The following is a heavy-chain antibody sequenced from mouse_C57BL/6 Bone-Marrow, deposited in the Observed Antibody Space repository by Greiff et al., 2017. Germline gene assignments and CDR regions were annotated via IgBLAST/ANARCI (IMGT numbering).Heavy chain of an antibody. CDR2: IRNKANGYTT. CDR1: GFTFTDYY. J-gene: IGHJ4*01. V-gene: IGHV7-3*01. D-gene: IGHD1-1*01. CDR3: ARYRTLAYYYDAMDY. Sequence: EVKVVESGGGLVQPGGSLSLSCAASGFTFTDYYMSWVRQPPGKALEWLGFIRNKANGYTTEYSASVKGRFTISRDNSQSILYLQMNALRAEDSATYYCARYRTLAYYYDAMDYWGQGTSVTVSS.